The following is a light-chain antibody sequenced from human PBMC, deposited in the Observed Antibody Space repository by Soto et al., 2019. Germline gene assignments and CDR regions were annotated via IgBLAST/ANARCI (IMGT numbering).Light chain of an antibody. Sequence: QSALTQPASVSGSPGQSITISCTGTSSDVGAYNFVSWYQQYPGKAPKVMIYEVNNRPSGVSNRFSGSESGNTASLTISGLQAEDEADYYFSSFPRSSTYVFGSGTKVTVL. V-gene: IGLV2-14*01. CDR2: EVN. CDR1: SSDVGAYNF. J-gene: IGLJ1*01. CDR3: SSFPRSSTYV.